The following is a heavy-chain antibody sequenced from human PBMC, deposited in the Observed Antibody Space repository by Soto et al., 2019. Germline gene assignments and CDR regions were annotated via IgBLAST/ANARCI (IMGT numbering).Heavy chain of an antibody. V-gene: IGHV3-23*01. D-gene: IGHD2-15*01. Sequence: EVPRLESGGGLVQPWGSLRLSCAASGFTFSSYAMSWVRQAPGKGLEWVSAISGSGGSTYYADSVKGRFTISRDNSKNTLYLQMNSLRAEDTAVYYCAKDPGCSGGSCVRAFDIWGQGTMVTVSS. CDR1: GFTFSSYA. CDR2: ISGSGGST. CDR3: AKDPGCSGGSCVRAFDI. J-gene: IGHJ3*02.